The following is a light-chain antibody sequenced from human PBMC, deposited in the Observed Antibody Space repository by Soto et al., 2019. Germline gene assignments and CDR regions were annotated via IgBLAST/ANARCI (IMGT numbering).Light chain of an antibody. CDR3: CSYAWSSTFV. Sequence: QSALTQPASVSGSPGQSITISCTGTSIDVGSYKLVSWYQQYPGKAPKLMIYEVNKRPSGVSNRFSGSKSGNTASLTISGLQAEDEADYYCCSYAWSSTFVFGGGTQLTVL. V-gene: IGLV2-23*02. CDR2: EVN. CDR1: SIDVGSYKL. J-gene: IGLJ7*01.